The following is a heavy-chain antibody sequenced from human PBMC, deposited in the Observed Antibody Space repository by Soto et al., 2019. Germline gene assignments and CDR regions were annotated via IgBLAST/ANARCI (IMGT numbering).Heavy chain of an antibody. J-gene: IGHJ6*02. CDR3: ARYQIWAQDFWSGLIQRYYYYGMDV. CDR1: GFTFSSYA. Sequence: PGGSLRLFCAASGFTFSSYAMHWVRQAPGKGLEWAAVISYDGSKKYYADSLKGRFTTSRDNSKNTLYLKMNSLSAQDTAVYYSARYQIWAQDFWSGLIQRYYYYGMDVWRQVTTVTV. V-gene: IGHV3-30-3*01. CDR2: ISYDGSKK. D-gene: IGHD3-3*01.